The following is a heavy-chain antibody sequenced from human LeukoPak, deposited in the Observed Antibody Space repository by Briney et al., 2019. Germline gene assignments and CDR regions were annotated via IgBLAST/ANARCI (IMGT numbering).Heavy chain of an antibody. J-gene: IGHJ4*02. CDR3: ARFALTRSLDY. Sequence: GESLKISCKISGDRLTNNWIGWVRQPPGKGLEWLGLIYPGNSDTRYSPFFQGQVTFSVDTSISTAYLHWGGLKASDTAMYYCARFALTRSLDYWGQGTLVTVSS. CDR1: GDRLTNNW. V-gene: IGHV5-51*01. D-gene: IGHD1/OR15-1a*01. CDR2: IYPGNSDT.